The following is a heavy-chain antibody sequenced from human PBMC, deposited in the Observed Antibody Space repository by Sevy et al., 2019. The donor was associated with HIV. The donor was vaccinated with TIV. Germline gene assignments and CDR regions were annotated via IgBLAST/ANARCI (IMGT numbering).Heavy chain of an antibody. CDR3: ARDLWIGGTQIAAFDI. D-gene: IGHD1-1*01. CDR1: GDSVSTNSAD. J-gene: IGHJ3*02. Sequence: SQTLSLTCAISGDSVSTNSADWNWIRQSPSRGLERLGRTYYRSKWFNDYAESVKSRIIINPDTSKNQFSLQLNSVTPEDTAGYYCARDLWIGGTQIAAFDIWGQGTMVTVSS. CDR2: TYYRSKWFN. V-gene: IGHV6-1*01.